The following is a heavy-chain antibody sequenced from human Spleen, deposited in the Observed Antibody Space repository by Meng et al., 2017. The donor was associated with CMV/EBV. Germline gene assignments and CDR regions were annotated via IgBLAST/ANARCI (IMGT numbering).Heavy chain of an antibody. J-gene: IGHJ4*01. V-gene: IGHV1-2*02. CDR1: GYTFTGYY. Sequence: ASVKVSCKASGYTFTGYYIHWVRQAPGQGLEWMGWIYPKSGDTNDAHRFQGRVTMTRDTSISTAYMGPSGLRPDDTAVYYCGRAHDTSGREYWGRGTLVTVSS. CDR3: GRAHDTSGREY. D-gene: IGHD3-22*01. CDR2: IYPKSGDT.